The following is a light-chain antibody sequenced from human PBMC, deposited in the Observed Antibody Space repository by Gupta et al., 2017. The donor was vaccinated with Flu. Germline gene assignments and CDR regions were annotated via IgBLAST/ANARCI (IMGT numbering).Light chain of an antibody. Sequence: GDSVTITCRTSQSISSYLNWFQQKPGKAAKILIYAASSLQSGVPSRFSGSGSGTDFTLTISSLQPEDFATCYCQQSYSTPWTFGQGTKVEIK. J-gene: IGKJ1*01. CDR3: QQSYSTPWT. CDR1: QSISSY. CDR2: AAS. V-gene: IGKV1-39*01.